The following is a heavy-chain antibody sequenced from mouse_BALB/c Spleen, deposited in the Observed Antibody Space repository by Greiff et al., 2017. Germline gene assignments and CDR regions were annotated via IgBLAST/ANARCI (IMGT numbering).Heavy chain of an antibody. CDR1: GFTFSNYW. Sequence: EVQVEESGGGLVQPGGSMKLSCVASGFTFSNYWMNWVRQSPEKGLEWVAEIRLKSNNYATHYAESVQGRFTISRDDSKSSVYLQMNNLRAEDTGIYYCTRHGYRYDGPMDYWGQGTSVTVSS. CDR2: IRLKSNNYAT. V-gene: IGHV6-6*02. D-gene: IGHD2-14*01. CDR3: TRHGYRYDGPMDY. J-gene: IGHJ4*01.